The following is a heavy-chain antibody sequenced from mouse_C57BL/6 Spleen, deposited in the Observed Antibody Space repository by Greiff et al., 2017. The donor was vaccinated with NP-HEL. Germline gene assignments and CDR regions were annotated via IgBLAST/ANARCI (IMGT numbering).Heavy chain of an antibody. D-gene: IGHD6-1*01. CDR2: INPSNGGT. Sequence: QVQLQQPGTELVKPGASVELSCKASGYTFTSYWMHWVKQRPGQGLEWIGNINPSNGGTNYNEKFKSKATLTVDKSSSTAYMQLSSLTSEDSAVYYCAREGTSSAYYYAMDYWGQGTSVTVSS. CDR1: GYTFTSYW. CDR3: AREGTSSAYYYAMDY. V-gene: IGHV1-53*01. J-gene: IGHJ4*01.